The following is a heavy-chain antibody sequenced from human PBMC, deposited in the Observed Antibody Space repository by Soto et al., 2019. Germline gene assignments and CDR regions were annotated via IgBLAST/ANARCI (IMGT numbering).Heavy chain of an antibody. CDR1: GGTXTSYA. CDR3: ARSYSSSWQNWFDP. J-gene: IGHJ5*02. D-gene: IGHD6-13*01. Sequence: SXKVSFKCCGGTXTSYAMGWVRQAPGQGLEWMGGIIPIFGTANYEQKFQGRVTITADESTSTAYMELSSMRSEDTAVYYCARSYSSSWQNWFDPWGQGTLGTVS. V-gene: IGHV1-69*13. CDR2: IIPIFGTA.